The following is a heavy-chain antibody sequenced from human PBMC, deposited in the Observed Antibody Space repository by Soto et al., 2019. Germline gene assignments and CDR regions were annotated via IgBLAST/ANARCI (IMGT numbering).Heavy chain of an antibody. Sequence: QVQLVESGGGVVQPGKSLRLSCAASGITFSNYGMHWVRQAPGRGLEWLAVIAYDGSSKYYAESVRGRFIISRDNARNTVFLQMNSLRGEDTAVYYCARRGTAALGTSRNDHFDSWGQGALVTVSS. CDR1: GITFSNYG. CDR3: ARRGTAALGTSRNDHFDS. J-gene: IGHJ4*02. CDR2: IAYDGSSK. D-gene: IGHD1-1*01. V-gene: IGHV3-30*03.